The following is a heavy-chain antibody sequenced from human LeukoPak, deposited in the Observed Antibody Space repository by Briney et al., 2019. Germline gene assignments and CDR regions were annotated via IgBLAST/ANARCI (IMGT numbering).Heavy chain of an antibody. CDR1: GFNFGNND. D-gene: IGHD3-22*01. CDR3: AKNITMMVF. J-gene: IGHJ4*02. Sequence: PGGSLRLSCAASGFNFGNNDMNWVRQTPGKGLEWVSGIRGYNGQTYYADSVKGRFTISRDKSVDTVYLQMNGLKTEDTAVYNCAKNITMMVFWGQGTLVTVSS. V-gene: IGHV3-23*01. CDR2: IRGYNGQT.